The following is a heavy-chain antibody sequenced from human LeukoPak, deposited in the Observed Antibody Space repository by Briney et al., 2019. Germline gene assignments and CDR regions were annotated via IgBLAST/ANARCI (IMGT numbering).Heavy chain of an antibody. CDR1: GFTFDDYG. CDR3: ARSTRTSRKFDP. J-gene: IGHJ5*02. Sequence: GGSLRLSCAASGFTFDDYGMNWVRQAPGKGLEWVSGINWNGGSTGYADSVKGRFTISRDNAKNSLYLQMSSLRAEDTALYYCARSTRTSRKFDPWGQGTLVTVSS. V-gene: IGHV3-20*04. D-gene: IGHD1-26*01. CDR2: INWNGGST.